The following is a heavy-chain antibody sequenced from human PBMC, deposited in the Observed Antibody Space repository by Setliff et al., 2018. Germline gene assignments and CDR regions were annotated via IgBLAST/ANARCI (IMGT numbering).Heavy chain of an antibody. D-gene: IGHD6-19*01. Sequence: PSETLSLTCTVSGGSISSYYWSWIRQPAGKGLEWIGHIYIGGSANYNPSLKSRVTISVDTSKNQFSLKLSSVTAADTAVYYCARHRSGPLDYWGQGTLVTVSS. V-gene: IGHV4-59*08. CDR2: IYIGGSA. CDR1: GGSISSYY. CDR3: ARHRSGPLDY. J-gene: IGHJ4*02.